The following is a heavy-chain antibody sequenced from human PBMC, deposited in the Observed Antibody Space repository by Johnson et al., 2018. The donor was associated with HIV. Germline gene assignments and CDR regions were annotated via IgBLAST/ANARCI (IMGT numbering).Heavy chain of an antibody. CDR1: GFAFSNYG. CDR3: ARTTYSSPGAFDI. D-gene: IGHD6-19*01. J-gene: IGHJ3*02. V-gene: IGHV3-30*03. Sequence: QVQLVESGGGVVQPGRSLRLSCAASGFAFSNYGMHWVRQAPGKGLEWVAVISFDGSHKYYTDSVKGLSTLSRDNSNNTLYLHMNSLRPDDTGVYYCARTTYSSPGAFDIWGQGTMVTVSS. CDR2: ISFDGSHK.